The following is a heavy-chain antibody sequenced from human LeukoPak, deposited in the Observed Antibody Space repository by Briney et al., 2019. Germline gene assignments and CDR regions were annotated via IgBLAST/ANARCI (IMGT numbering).Heavy chain of an antibody. Sequence: GGSLRLSCAASGFTFSDYYMSWIRQAPGKGLEWVSYISSSGSTIYYADSVQGRFTLSRDNAKSSLYLQMNSLRAEDTAVYYCARARHDFSNWYHFDYWGQGTLVTVSS. CDR2: ISSSGSTI. J-gene: IGHJ4*02. CDR3: ARARHDFSNWYHFDY. CDR1: GFTFSDYY. D-gene: IGHD4-11*01. V-gene: IGHV3-11*01.